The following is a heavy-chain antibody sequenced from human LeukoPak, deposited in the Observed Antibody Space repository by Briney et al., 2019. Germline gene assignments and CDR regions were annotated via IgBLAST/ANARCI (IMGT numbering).Heavy chain of an antibody. D-gene: IGHD3-10*01. CDR3: ARSYYYGSGTD. V-gene: IGHV1-46*01. CDR1: GYSFTAFY. CDR2: INPSGGST. Sequence: ASVKVSCKTSGYSFTAFYIHWVRQAPGQGLEWMGIINPSGGSTSYAQKFQGRVTMTRDTSTSTVYMELSSLRSEDTAVYYCARSYYYGSGTDWGQGTLVTVSS. J-gene: IGHJ4*02.